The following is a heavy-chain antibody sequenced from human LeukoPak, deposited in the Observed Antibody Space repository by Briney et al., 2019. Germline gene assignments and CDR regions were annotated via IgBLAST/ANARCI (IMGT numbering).Heavy chain of an antibody. CDR3: ARVQDDNYYYGMDV. D-gene: IGHD3-9*01. J-gene: IGHJ6*02. V-gene: IGHV1-2*06. CDR2: INPNSGGT. CDR1: GYTFTTYA. Sequence: ASVKVSCKASGYTFTTYAMHWVRQAPGQGLEWMGRINPNSGGTNYAQKFQGRVTMTRDTSISTAYMELSRLRSDDTAVYYCARVQDDNYYYGMDVWGQGTTVTVSS.